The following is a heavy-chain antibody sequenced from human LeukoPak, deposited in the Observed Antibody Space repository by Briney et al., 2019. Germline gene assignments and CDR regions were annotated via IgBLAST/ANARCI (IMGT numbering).Heavy chain of an antibody. CDR3: ARMTTVDAKFDY. CDR2: IYSSGST. V-gene: IGHV4-4*07. CDR1: GGSIRSYY. J-gene: IGHJ4*02. D-gene: IGHD4-17*01. Sequence: SETLSLTCTVSGGSIRSYYWSWIRQPAGKGLEWIGRIYSSGSTNYNPSLKSRVTMSVDTSKNQFSLNLSSVTAADTAVYYCARMTTVDAKFDYWGQGTLVTVSS.